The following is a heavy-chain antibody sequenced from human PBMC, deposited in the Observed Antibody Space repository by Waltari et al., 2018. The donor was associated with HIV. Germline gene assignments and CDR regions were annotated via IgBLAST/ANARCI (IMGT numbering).Heavy chain of an antibody. CDR3: ARDLLDYGAPGSAFDI. J-gene: IGHJ3*02. V-gene: IGHV1-2*02. Sequence: QVQLVQSGAEVKKPGASVKVSCKASGYTFTGYYMHWVRQALGQGLEWMGWINPNSGGTNYAQKFQGRVTMTRDTSISTAYMELSRLRSDDTAVYYCARDLLDYGAPGSAFDIWGQGTMVTVSS. CDR1: GYTFTGYY. CDR2: INPNSGGT. D-gene: IGHD4-17*01.